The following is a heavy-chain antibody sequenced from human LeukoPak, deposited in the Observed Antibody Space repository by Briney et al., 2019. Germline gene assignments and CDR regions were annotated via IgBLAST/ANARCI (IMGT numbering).Heavy chain of an antibody. J-gene: IGHJ4*02. CDR2: IYYSGST. CDR1: GGSISSGGYY. CDR3: ARDPGSSSHYFDY. Sequence: PSETLSLTCTVSGGSISSGGYYWSWIRQHPGKGPEWIGYIYYSGSTYYNPSLKSRVTISVDTSKNQFSLKLSSVTAADTAVYYCARDPGSSSHYFDYWGQGTLVTVSS. V-gene: IGHV4-31*03. D-gene: IGHD6-6*01.